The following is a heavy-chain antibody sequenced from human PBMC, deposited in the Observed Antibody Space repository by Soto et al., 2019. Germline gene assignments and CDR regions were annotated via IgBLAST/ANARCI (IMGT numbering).Heavy chain of an antibody. J-gene: IGHJ4*02. CDR2: ISYDGNNK. CDR3: ARFRSERPFDY. V-gene: IGHV3-30-3*01. Sequence: GGSLRLSCAASGLTFSRYTMHWVRQAPGKGLEWVAVISYDGNNKYYADSVKGRFTISRDNSKNTLSLQMNSLRPEDTAVYYCARFRSERPFDYWGQGTLVTVSS. CDR1: GLTFSRYT.